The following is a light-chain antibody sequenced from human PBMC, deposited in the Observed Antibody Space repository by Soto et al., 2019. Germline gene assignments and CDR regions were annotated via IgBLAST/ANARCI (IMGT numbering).Light chain of an antibody. Sequence: QSVLTQPASVSGSPGQSITISCTGTSSDVGGYNYVSWYQQHPGKGPRLMIYDVNNRPSGISDRFSGSKSGNTASLTISGLRAEDEADYYCNSLTSTSTVIFGGGTQLTVL. CDR3: NSLTSTSTVI. V-gene: IGLV2-14*01. CDR2: DVN. CDR1: SSDVGGYNY. J-gene: IGLJ2*01.